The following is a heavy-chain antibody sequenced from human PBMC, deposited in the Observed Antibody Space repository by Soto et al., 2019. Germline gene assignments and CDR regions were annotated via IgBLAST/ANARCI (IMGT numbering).Heavy chain of an antibody. J-gene: IGHJ6*02. CDR3: AMVDVYVTPSPQDV. D-gene: IGHD3-16*01. CDR1: GYSFTRYG. V-gene: IGHV1-18*01. Sequence: ASVKVSWKASGYSFTRYGIAWARQAPGQGLEWMGWINTYNGNTNYAQNLQGRVTLTTDTSTSTAYMELTSLRSNDTAIYYCAMVDVYVTPSPQDVWGQGTTVTVSS. CDR2: INTYNGNT.